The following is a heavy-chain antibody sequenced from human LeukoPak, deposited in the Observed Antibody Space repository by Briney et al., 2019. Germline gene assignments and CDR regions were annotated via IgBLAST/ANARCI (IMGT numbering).Heavy chain of an antibody. CDR2: ISSSSSTI. CDR3: ARGPTYGDYVGNWFDP. J-gene: IGHJ5*02. V-gene: IGHV3-48*01. CDR1: GFTFSSYS. Sequence: GGSLRLSCAASGFTFSSYSMNWVRQGPGKGLEWVSYISSSSSTIYYADSVKGRFTISRDNAKNSLYLQMNSLRAEDTAVYYCARGPTYGDYVGNWFDPWGQGTLVTVSS. D-gene: IGHD4-17*01.